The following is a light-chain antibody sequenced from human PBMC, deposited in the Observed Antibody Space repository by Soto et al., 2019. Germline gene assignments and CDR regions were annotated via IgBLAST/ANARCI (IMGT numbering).Light chain of an antibody. CDR3: QVRDVWPS. J-gene: IGKJ1*01. CDR2: DAS. CDR1: QSVSTS. V-gene: IGKV3-11*01. Sequence: IVLTQSPVTLALSPGERAVLSCRASQSVSTSLAWYQHKPGQAPRLFIYDASKRAPGIPARFSGSGSGTDLPLTISSLEPEDFAVYYCQVRDVWPSFGQGTKVEIK.